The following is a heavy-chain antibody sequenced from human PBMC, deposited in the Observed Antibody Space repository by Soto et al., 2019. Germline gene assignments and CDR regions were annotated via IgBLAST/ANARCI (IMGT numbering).Heavy chain of an antibody. CDR1: GFTFSSYA. D-gene: IGHD4-17*01. J-gene: IGHJ4*02. CDR2: ISGSGGST. V-gene: IGHV3-23*01. CDR3: AKDRSRVWATVTSVFDY. Sequence: GGSLRLSCAASGFTFSSYAMSWVRQAPGKGLEWVSAISGSGGSTYYADSVKGRFTISGDNSKNTLYLQMNSLRAEDTAVYYCAKDRSRVWATVTSVFDYWGQGTLVTVSS.